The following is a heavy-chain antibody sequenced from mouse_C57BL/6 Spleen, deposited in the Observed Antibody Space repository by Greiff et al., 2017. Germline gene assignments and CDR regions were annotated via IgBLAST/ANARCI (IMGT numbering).Heavy chain of an antibody. J-gene: IGHJ3*01. CDR1: GFSLSTFGMG. D-gene: IGHD2-5*01. CDR2: IWWDDDK. CDR3: ARDSNQRTFAY. V-gene: IGHV8-8*01. Sequence: QVTLKVSGPGILQPSQTLSLSCSSSGFSLSTFGMGVGWIRQPSGKGLEWLAHIWWDDDKYYNPALKSRLTISKNTSKNQIFLKIAIVDTADTATYYCARDSNQRTFAYWGQGTLVTVSA.